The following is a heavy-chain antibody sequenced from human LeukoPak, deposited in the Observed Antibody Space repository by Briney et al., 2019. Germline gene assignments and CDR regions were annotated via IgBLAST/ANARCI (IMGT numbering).Heavy chain of an antibody. V-gene: IGHV3-30*18. J-gene: IGHJ4*02. CDR2: ISYDGSNK. Sequence: GRSLRLSCAASGFTFSSYGMHWVRQAPGKGLEWVAVISYDGSNKYYADSVKGRFTISRDNSKNTLYLQMNSLRAEDTAVYYCAKGASVVVARYYYSDYWGQGTLVTVSS. CDR1: GFTFSSYG. D-gene: IGHD2-15*01. CDR3: AKGASVVVARYYYSDY.